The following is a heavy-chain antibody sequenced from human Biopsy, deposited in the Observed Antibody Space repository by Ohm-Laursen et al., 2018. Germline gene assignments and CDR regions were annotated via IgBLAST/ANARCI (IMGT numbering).Heavy chain of an antibody. CDR2: INCKTGAT. Sequence: ASVKVSCKASSYTFTDYNIHWMRQAPGQGLEWLGYINCKTGATNYAQKFQGTVTMTRDTSISTAYLALGSLRSADTAIYYCARDPLNGRKHFDYWGQGSLVTVSS. CDR3: ARDPLNGRKHFDY. J-gene: IGHJ4*02. D-gene: IGHD2-8*01. V-gene: IGHV1-2*02. CDR1: SYTFTDYN.